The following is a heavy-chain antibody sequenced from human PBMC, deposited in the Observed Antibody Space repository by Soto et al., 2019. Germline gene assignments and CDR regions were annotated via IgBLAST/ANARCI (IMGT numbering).Heavy chain of an antibody. D-gene: IGHD3-3*01. V-gene: IGHV3-48*01. CDR2: ISSSSSTI. CDR1: GFTFSSYS. CDR3: ARALRFLEWLLSVDYYMDV. Sequence: EVQLVESGGGLVQPGGSLRLSCAASGFTFSSYSMNWVRQAPGKGLEWVSYISSSSSTISYADSVKGRFTISRDNAKNSLYLQMNSLRAEDTAVYYCARALRFLEWLLSVDYYMDVWGKGTTVTVSS. J-gene: IGHJ6*03.